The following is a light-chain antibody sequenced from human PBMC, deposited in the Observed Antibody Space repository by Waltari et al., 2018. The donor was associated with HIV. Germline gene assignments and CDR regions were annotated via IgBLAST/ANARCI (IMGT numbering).Light chain of an antibody. CDR2: EVT. V-gene: IGLV2-8*01. CDR1: SSDIGAYDS. J-gene: IGLJ3*02. CDR3: SSYGDSLRVL. Sequence: QSALPPPPSASGSLGQSVTISSTGSSSDIGAYDSVYWFQQHPRSAPKLLLYEVTRRPSTVSDLFSGSRSGSTAFLTVAGLQPDDEATYFCSSYGDSLRVLFGGGTNVTVL.